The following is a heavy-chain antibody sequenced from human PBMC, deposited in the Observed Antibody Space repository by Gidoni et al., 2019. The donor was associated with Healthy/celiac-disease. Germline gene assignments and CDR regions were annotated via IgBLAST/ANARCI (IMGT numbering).Heavy chain of an antibody. Sequence: QVQLVQSGAEVKKPGAAVKVSCKASGYTFTSYGISWVRQAPEQGLEWMGWISAYNGNTNYAQKLQGRVTMTTDTSTSTAYMELRSLRSDDTAVYYCARAPPSSGYDLYYYYYYMDVWGKGTTVTVSS. J-gene: IGHJ6*03. CDR1: GYTFTSYG. V-gene: IGHV1-18*01. D-gene: IGHD5-12*01. CDR3: ARAPPSSGYDLYYYYYYMDV. CDR2: ISAYNGNT.